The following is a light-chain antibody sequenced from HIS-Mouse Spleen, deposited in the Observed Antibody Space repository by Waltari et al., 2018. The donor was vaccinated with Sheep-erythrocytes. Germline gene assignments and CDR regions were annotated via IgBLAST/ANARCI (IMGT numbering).Light chain of an antibody. V-gene: IGLV2-11*01. CDR1: SSDVGGYNY. Sequence: QSALTQPRSVSGSPGQSVTISCTGTSSDVGGYNYVSWYQQHPGKAPKLMIYDVSKRPSGVPGRFLGSKSGNPASLTISGLQAEDEADYYCCSYAGSYNHVFATGTKVTVL. J-gene: IGLJ1*01. CDR3: CSYAGSYNHV. CDR2: DVS.